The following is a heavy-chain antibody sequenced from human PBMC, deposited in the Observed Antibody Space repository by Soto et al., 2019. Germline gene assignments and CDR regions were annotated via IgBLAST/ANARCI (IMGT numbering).Heavy chain of an antibody. CDR3: ARHPTGFPNWFDS. J-gene: IGHJ5*01. V-gene: IGHV3-23*01. D-gene: IGHD3-9*01. CDR1: GFPFNNYA. Sequence: GGSLRLSCAASGFPFNNYAMTWVRQAPGKGLEWVSSISGSGETTYYTESVKGRITISRDNSKNTLYLQMDSLRVEDTAVYFCARHPTGFPNWFDSWGQGTTVTVSS. CDR2: ISGSGETT.